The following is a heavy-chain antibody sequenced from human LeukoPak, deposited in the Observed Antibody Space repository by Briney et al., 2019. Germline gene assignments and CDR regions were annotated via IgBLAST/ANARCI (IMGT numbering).Heavy chain of an antibody. CDR3: ASQDYSNFDY. D-gene: IGHD4-11*01. J-gene: IGHJ4*02. CDR2: ISSSSTTI. Sequence: PGGSLRLSCEASGFTFSTYRMTWVRQAPGKGLEWVSYISSSSTTIDYADSVKGRFTISRDNAKNSLYLQINSLRAEDTAAYYCASQDYSNFDYWGQGTLVTVSS. CDR1: GFTFSTYR. V-gene: IGHV3-48*04.